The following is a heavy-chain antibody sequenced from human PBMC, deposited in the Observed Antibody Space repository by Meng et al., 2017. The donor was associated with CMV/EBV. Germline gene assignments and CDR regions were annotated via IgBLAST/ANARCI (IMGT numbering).Heavy chain of an antibody. CDR2: IYYSGST. Sequence: GSLRLSCTVSGGSVSSGSYYWSWIRQPPGKGLEWIGYIYYSGSTNYNPSLKSRVTISVDTSKNQFSLKLSSVTAADTAVYYCARGVRTTGTYYFDYWGQGTLVTVSS. CDR3: ARGVRTTGTYYFDY. D-gene: IGHD1-1*01. J-gene: IGHJ4*02. CDR1: GGSVSSGSYY. V-gene: IGHV4-61*01.